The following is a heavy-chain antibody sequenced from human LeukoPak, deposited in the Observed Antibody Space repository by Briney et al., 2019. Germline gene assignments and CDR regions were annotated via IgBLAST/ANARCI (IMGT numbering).Heavy chain of an antibody. CDR3: ARHYGP. V-gene: IGHV4-61*08. J-gene: IGHJ5*02. CDR1: GGSVSRGGYY. CDR2: VYYSGST. D-gene: IGHD3-16*01. Sequence: SETLSLTCTVSGGSVSRGGYYWTWIRQPPGKGLEWIGYVYYSGSTNYNPSLRSRVSVSLDTSKNQFSLKLSSVTAADTAVYYCARHYGPWGQGTLVTVSS.